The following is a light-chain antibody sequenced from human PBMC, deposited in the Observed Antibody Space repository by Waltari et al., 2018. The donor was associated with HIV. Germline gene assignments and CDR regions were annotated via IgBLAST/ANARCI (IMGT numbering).Light chain of an antibody. J-gene: IGKJ4*01. CDR2: GAS. CDR3: QQYQYGSSPPLT. V-gene: IGKV3-20*01. CDR1: QSVSSSS. Sequence: EIVLTQSPDTLSLSPGERATLSCRVSQSVSSSSLAWRQQKPGQAPRLLIYGASRRAIGIPDRFSGSGSGTDFTLTISRLEPEDFAVYYCQQYQYGSSPPLTFGGGTKVEIK.